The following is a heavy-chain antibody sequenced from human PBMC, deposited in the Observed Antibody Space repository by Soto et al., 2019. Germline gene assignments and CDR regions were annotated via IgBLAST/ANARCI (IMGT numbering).Heavy chain of an antibody. J-gene: IGHJ5*02. V-gene: IGHV1-18*01. CDR3: ARVRMVRGVISPNWFDP. Sequence: QVQLVQSGAEMKKPGASVKVSCKASGYTFTSYGITWVRQAPGQGLEWMGWISAYNGNTNYAQKLQGRVTMTTDTSTSTAYRELRSLKSDDTAVYYCARVRMVRGVISPNWFDPWGQGTLVTVSS. D-gene: IGHD3-10*01. CDR2: ISAYNGNT. CDR1: GYTFTSYG.